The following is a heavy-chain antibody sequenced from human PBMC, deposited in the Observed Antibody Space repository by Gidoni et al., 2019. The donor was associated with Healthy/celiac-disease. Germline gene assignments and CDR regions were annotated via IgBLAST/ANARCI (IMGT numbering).Heavy chain of an antibody. CDR2: ISYDGSNK. J-gene: IGHJ4*02. CDR1: GCTFSSYG. D-gene: IGHD6-13*01. Sequence: QVQLVESGGGVVQPGRSLRLSCAASGCTFSSYGMHWVRQAPGKGLECVAVISYDGSNKYYADSVKGRFTISRDNSKNTLYLQMNSLRAEDTAVYYCAKDGSWYGGGYFDYWGQGTLVTVSS. CDR3: AKDGSWYGGGYFDY. V-gene: IGHV3-30*18.